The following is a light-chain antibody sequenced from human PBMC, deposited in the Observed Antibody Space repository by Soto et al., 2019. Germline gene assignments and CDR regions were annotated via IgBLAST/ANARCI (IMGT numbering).Light chain of an antibody. CDR2: DDC. CDR3: GSWDSSLSAYV. CDR1: NIGSKS. V-gene: IGLV3-21*02. J-gene: IGLJ1*01. Sequence: SYELTQPPSVSVAPGQTARITCGGNNIGSKSVHWYQQKPGQAPVLVVYDDCDRPSGIPERFSGSKSGTSATLGITGFQTGDEADYYCGSWDSSLSAYVFGTGTKV.